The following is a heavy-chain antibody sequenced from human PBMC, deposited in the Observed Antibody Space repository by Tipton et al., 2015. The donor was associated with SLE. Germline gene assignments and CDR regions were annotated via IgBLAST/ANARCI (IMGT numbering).Heavy chain of an antibody. Sequence: SLRLSCTASTFSLSTFTMHWVRQGPGKGLEWLSYISGSGSILYYADSVKGRFTISRDNAKNSLYLQMNSLRAGDTAVYYCARQSRYGDFFDYWGQGTLVTVSS. CDR1: TFSLSTFT. CDR3: ARQSRYGDFFDY. CDR2: ISGSGSIL. J-gene: IGHJ4*02. V-gene: IGHV3-48*03. D-gene: IGHD4-17*01.